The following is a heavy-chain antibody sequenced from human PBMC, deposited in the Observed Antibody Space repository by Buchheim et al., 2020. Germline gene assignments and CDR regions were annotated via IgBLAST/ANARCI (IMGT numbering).Heavy chain of an antibody. CDR1: GGSISSGDSS. CDR3: ARVATTDAFDI. V-gene: IGHV4-30-2*01. J-gene: IGHJ3*02. D-gene: IGHD1-26*01. CDR2: IYHGGSS. Sequence: QLQLQESGSGLVKPSQTLSLTCAVSGGSISSGDSSWSWIRQPPGRGLDWIGYIYHGGSSYYSPSLKSRVTVSVDSSKNQFSLKLSSVTAADTAVYYCARVATTDAFDIWGQGT.